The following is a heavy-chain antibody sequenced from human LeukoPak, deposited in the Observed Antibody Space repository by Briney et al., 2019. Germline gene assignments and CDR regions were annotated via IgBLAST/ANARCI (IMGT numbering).Heavy chain of an antibody. Sequence: GSLALSCAASGFTFSSYSMNWVRQAPGKGLEWVSSISSSSSYIYYADSVKGRFTISRDNAKNSLYLQMNSLRAEDTAVYYCAKDFYRGIVLMVYANWGQGTLVTVSS. CDR3: AKDFYRGIVLMVYAN. V-gene: IGHV3-21*04. CDR2: ISSSSSYI. J-gene: IGHJ4*02. CDR1: GFTFSSYS. D-gene: IGHD2-8*01.